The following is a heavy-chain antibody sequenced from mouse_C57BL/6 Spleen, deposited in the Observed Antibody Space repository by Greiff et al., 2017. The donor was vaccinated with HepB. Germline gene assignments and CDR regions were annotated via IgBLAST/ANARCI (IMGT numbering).Heavy chain of an antibody. J-gene: IGHJ2*01. CDR3: ARGYYGKRDFDY. CDR2: IYPRSGNT. V-gene: IGHV1-81*01. CDR1: GYTFTSYG. Sequence: VQLQQSGAELARPGASVKLSCKASGYTFTSYGISWVKQRTGQGLEWIGEIYPRSGNTYYNEKFKGKATLTADKSSSTAYMELRSLTSEDSAVYFCARGYYGKRDFDYWGQGTTLTVSS. D-gene: IGHD1-1*01.